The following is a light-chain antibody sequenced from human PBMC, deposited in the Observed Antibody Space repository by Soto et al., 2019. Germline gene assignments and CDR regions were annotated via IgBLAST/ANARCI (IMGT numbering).Light chain of an antibody. J-gene: IGKJ4*01. Sequence: DIVLTQSPGTLSLSPGERATLSCRASQSLTTNYLAWYQQKPGQAPRLLIYAASSKATGIPDRFSGSGADTDVTITISRLEPEDFAVYYYQQYGSSLPFTFGGGTKVEIK. CDR1: QSLTTNY. CDR3: QQYGSSLPFT. V-gene: IGKV3-20*01. CDR2: AAS.